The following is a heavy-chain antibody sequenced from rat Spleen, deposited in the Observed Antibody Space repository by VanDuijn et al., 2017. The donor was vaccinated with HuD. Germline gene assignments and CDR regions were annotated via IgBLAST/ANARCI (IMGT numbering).Heavy chain of an antibody. CDR1: GFSLTDYS. CDR3: ARERRQPLFDY. V-gene: IGHV2S63*01. Sequence: EVQLKESGPGLVQPSQTLSLTCTVSGFSLTDYSVHWVRQPPGKGLEWMGVMWSGGSTAYNSALKSRLSISRDTSKSQVFLKMNSLQTEDTATYYCARERRQPLFDYWGQGVMVTVSS. J-gene: IGHJ2*01. CDR2: MWSGGST. D-gene: IGHD3-4*01.